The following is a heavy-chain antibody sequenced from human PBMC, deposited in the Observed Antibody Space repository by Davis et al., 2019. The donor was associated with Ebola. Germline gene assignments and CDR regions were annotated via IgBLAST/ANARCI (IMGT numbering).Heavy chain of an antibody. CDR3: AKSNGVGIRYHDYGDYVWVRNWYFDL. Sequence: PGGSLRLSCAASGFTFSSYAMSWVRQAPGKGLEWVSAISGSGGSTYYADSVKGRFTISRDNSKNTLYLQMNSLRAEDTAVYYCAKSNGVGIRYHDYGDYVWVRNWYFDLWGRGTLVTVSS. J-gene: IGHJ2*01. V-gene: IGHV3-23*01. D-gene: IGHD4-17*01. CDR2: ISGSGGST. CDR1: GFTFSSYA.